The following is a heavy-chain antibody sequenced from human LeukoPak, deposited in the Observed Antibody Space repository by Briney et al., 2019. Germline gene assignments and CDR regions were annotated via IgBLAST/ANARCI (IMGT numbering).Heavy chain of an antibody. D-gene: IGHD1-26*01. CDR2: IYYSGST. Sequence: SETLSLTCTVSGGSISSSSSYWDWIRQPPGKGLEWIGNIYYSGSTYYNPSLKSRVTIFVDTSKNQFSLKLSSVTAADTAVYYCASKQWVYYYMDVWGKGTTVTVSS. CDR1: GGSISSSSSY. J-gene: IGHJ6*03. V-gene: IGHV4-39*01. CDR3: ASKQWVYYYMDV.